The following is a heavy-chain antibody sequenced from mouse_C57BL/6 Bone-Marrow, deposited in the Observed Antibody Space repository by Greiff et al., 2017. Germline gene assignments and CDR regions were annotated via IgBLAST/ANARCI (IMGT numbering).Heavy chain of an antibody. V-gene: IGHV1-59*01. D-gene: IGHD1-1*02. CDR2: IDPSDSYT. CDR1: GYTFTSYW. Sequence: QVQLQQSGAELVRPGTSVKLSCKASGYTFTSYWMHWVKQRPGQGLEWIGVIDPSDSYTTYNQKFKGKATLTVDTSSSTAYMQLRSLTSEDSAVYYGARRWSDYWGQGTTLTVSS. CDR3: ARRWSDY. J-gene: IGHJ2*01.